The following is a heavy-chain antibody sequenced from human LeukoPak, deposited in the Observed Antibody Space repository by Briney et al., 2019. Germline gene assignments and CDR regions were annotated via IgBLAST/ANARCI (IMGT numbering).Heavy chain of an antibody. CDR1: GFTFSSYG. J-gene: IGHJ3*02. Sequence: GGSLRLSCAASGFTFSSYGMHWVRQAPGKGLEWVAVISYDGSNKYYADSVKGRFTISRDNSKNTLYLQMNSLRAEDTAVYYCAREEVIRNDAFDIWGQGTMVTVSS. V-gene: IGHV3-30*03. CDR3: AREEVIRNDAFDI. D-gene: IGHD2/OR15-2a*01. CDR2: ISYDGSNK.